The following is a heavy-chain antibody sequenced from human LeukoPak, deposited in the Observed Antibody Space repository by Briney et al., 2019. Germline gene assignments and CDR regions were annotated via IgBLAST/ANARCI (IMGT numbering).Heavy chain of an antibody. CDR3: ARAGITARSN. D-gene: IGHD6-6*01. CDR1: GGSISSGGYY. V-gene: IGHV4-30-2*01. CDR2: IYHSGST. Sequence: PSQTLSLTCTVSGGSISSGGYYWSWIRQPPGKGLEWIGYIYHSGSTYYNPSLKSRVTISVDRSKNQFSLRLSSVTAADTAVYYCARAGITARSNWGQGTLVTVSS. J-gene: IGHJ4*02.